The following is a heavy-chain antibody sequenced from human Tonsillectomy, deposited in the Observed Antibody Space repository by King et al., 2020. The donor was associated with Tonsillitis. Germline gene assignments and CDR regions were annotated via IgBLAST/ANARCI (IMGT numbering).Heavy chain of an antibody. D-gene: IGHD1-14*01. CDR1: GGFISSSIYY. V-gene: IGHV4-39*01. CDR3: ARHIPEAAHVTFDI. J-gene: IGHJ3*02. Sequence: LQLQESGPGLLKPSETLSLICTVSGGFISSSIYYWGWIRQPPGKGLEWIGSFYYSGSTYFNPSLKSRVTISVDTSKTQFSLKLSSVTAADTAMYYCARHIPEAAHVTFDIWGQGTMVTVSS. CDR2: FYYSGST.